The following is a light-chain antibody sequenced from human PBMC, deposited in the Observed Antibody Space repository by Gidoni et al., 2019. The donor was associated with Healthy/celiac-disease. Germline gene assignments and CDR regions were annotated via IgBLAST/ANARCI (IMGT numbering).Light chain of an antibody. Sequence: EIVMTQSPATLSVSPGERATLSCRASQSVSSNLAWYQQKPGQAPRLLIYGASPRATGIPARFSGSGSGTEFTLTISSLQSEDFAVYYCQQYNNWPPAITFGQGTRLEIK. CDR3: QQYNNWPPAIT. V-gene: IGKV3-15*01. CDR1: QSVSSN. CDR2: GAS. J-gene: IGKJ5*01.